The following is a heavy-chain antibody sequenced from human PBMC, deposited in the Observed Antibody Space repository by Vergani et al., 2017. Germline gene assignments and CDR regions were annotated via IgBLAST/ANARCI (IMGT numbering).Heavy chain of an antibody. CDR2: ISSSSSYI. D-gene: IGHD3-22*01. CDR1: GFTFSSYS. J-gene: IGHJ4*02. Sequence: EVQLVESGGGLVKPGGSLRLSCAASGFTFSSYSMNWVRQAPGKGLEWDSSISSSSSYIYYADSVKGRFTISRDNAKNSLYLQMNSLRAEDTAVYYCARDAHYYDSGGDYWGQGTLVTVSS. V-gene: IGHV3-21*01. CDR3: ARDAHYYDSGGDY.